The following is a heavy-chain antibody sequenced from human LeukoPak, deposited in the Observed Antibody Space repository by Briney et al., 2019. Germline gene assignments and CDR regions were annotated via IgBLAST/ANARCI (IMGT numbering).Heavy chain of an antibody. Sequence: PGGSLRLSCAASGFTFSSYGVSWVRQAPGKGLEWVSFIISVSSTINYADSVKGRFTISRDNAKNSLYLQMNSLRAEDTAVYYCARGGVYSEFWGQGTLVTVSS. D-gene: IGHD6-13*01. CDR2: IISVSSTI. J-gene: IGHJ4*02. CDR1: GFTFSSYG. CDR3: ARGGVYSEF. V-gene: IGHV3-48*01.